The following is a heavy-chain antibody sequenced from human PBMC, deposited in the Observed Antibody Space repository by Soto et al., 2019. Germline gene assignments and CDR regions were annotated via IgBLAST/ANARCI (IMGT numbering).Heavy chain of an antibody. Sequence: ESGGGVVQPGRSLRLSCAASGFTFSSYAMHWVRQAPGKGLEWVAVISYDGSNKYYADSVKGRFTISRDNSKNTLYLQMNSLRAEDTAVYYCAREGATALTFDYWGQGTLVTVSS. CDR3: AREGATALTFDY. CDR1: GFTFSSYA. CDR2: ISYDGSNK. D-gene: IGHD1-26*01. V-gene: IGHV3-30-3*01. J-gene: IGHJ4*02.